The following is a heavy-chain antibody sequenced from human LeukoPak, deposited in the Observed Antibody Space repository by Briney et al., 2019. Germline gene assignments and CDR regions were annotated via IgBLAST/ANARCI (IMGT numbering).Heavy chain of an antibody. D-gene: IGHD1-1*01. CDR2: ISTGSSTI. J-gene: IGHJ4*02. Sequence: PGGSLRLSCAASGFTFSSYSMNWVRQAPGKGLEWVSYISTGSSTIYYADSVKGRFTISRDNSKNTLYLQMNSLRAEDTAVYYCAKDRHDFYFDYWGQGTLVTVSS. CDR1: GFTFSSYS. V-gene: IGHV3-48*01. CDR3: AKDRHDFYFDY.